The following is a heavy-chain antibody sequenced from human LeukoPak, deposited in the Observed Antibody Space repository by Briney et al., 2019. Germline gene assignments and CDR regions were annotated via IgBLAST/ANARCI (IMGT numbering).Heavy chain of an antibody. CDR1: GFIFSTHG. Sequence: PGGSLRLSCTASGFIFSTHGMHWVRQAPGKGLEWVVLIRYDGSNTYYADSVKGRFTISRDNAKNSLYLQMNSLRAEDTAVYYCARESFLDDYGDLVFDYWGQGTLVTVSS. D-gene: IGHD4-17*01. CDR2: IRYDGSNT. V-gene: IGHV3-30*02. CDR3: ARESFLDDYGDLVFDY. J-gene: IGHJ4*02.